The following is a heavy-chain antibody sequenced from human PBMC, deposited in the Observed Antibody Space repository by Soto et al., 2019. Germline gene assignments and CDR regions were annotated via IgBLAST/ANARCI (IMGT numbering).Heavy chain of an antibody. CDR1: GFTFSSCS. CDR3: ASNIAVAGRNAFDI. V-gene: IGHV3-74*01. D-gene: IGHD6-19*01. Sequence: EVQLVESGGGLVQPGGSLRLSCAASGFTFSSCSMHWVRQAPGKGLVWVSRINSDGSSTSYADSVKGRFTISRDNAKNTLYLQMNSLRAEDTAVYYCASNIAVAGRNAFDIWGQGTMVTVSS. CDR2: INSDGSST. J-gene: IGHJ3*02.